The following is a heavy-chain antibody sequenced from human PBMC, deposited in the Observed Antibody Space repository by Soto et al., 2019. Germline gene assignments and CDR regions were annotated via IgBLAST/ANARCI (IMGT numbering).Heavy chain of an antibody. CDR1: GGSFSGYY. J-gene: IGHJ5*02. CDR2: INHRGRT. CDR3: ERDGFCTSNNCRMGNWFYP. Sequence: SATLSLTCAVYGGSFSGYYWPWIRQAPGRGLEWMGAINHRGRTYNPSLESRVTMSVDKPKNQFSLKLSSVTAAETAVYYCERDGFCTSNNCRMGNWFYPWGQGTPVTVS. D-gene: IGHD2-2*03. V-gene: IGHV4-34*01.